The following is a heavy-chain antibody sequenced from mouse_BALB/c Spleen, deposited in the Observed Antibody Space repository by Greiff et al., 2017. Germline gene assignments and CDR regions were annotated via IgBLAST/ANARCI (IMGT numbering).Heavy chain of an antibody. D-gene: IGHD1-1*01. V-gene: IGHV5-15*02. Sequence: EVQGVESGGGLVQPGGSRKLSCAASGFTFSDYGMAWVRQAPGKGPEWVAFISNLAYSIYYADTVTGRFTISRENAKNTLYLEMSSLRSEDTAMYYCARVDYYGSSYDCDYWGQGTTLTVSS. CDR2: ISNLAYSI. CDR3: ARVDYYGSSYDCDY. CDR1: GFTFSDYG. J-gene: IGHJ2*01.